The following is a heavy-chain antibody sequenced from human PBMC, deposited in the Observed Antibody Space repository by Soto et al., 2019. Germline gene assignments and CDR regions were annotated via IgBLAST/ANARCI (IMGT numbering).Heavy chain of an antibody. Sequence: QITLKESGPTLVKPTQTLTLTCTFSGFSLTTRPVGVGWIRQPPGQALEWLALIYWDDDKRYNPSLKTRVTITKDTSKNQVVLTMTNMDPVATATYDCAHRQLYNGAWNEGTFDYWGQGALVTVSS. J-gene: IGHJ4*02. CDR3: AHRQLYNGAWNEGTFDY. CDR1: GFSLTTRPVG. V-gene: IGHV2-5*02. CDR2: IYWDDDK. D-gene: IGHD1-1*01.